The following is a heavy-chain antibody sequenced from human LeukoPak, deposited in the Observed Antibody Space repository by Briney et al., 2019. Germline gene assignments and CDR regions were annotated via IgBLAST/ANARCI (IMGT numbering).Heavy chain of an antibody. CDR3: ARLPPRVTYYDFWTNYHGMDV. CDR1: GGSISSYY. CDR2: IYTSGST. J-gene: IGHJ6*02. D-gene: IGHD3-3*01. Sequence: SETLSLTCTVSGGSISSYYWSWIRQPAGKGLEWIGRIYTSGSTNYNPSLKSRVTMSVDTSKNQFSLKLSSVTAADTAVYYCARLPPRVTYYDFWTNYHGMDVWGQGTTVTVSS. V-gene: IGHV4-4*07.